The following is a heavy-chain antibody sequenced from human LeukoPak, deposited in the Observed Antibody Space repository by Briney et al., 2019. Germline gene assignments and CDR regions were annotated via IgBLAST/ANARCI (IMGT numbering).Heavy chain of an antibody. Sequence: SQTLSLTCVISGDSVSSNTAAWNWVRQSPSRGLEWLARTYYRSTWYYDYALSMKSRMTITPDTSKNQFSLHLNSVTPEDTAVYYCTRDLRLGYNSGRFDYWGQGNPVTVSS. CDR3: TRDLRLGYNSGRFDY. CDR1: GDSVSSNTAA. J-gene: IGHJ4*02. V-gene: IGHV6-1*01. CDR2: TYYRSTWYY. D-gene: IGHD6-19*01.